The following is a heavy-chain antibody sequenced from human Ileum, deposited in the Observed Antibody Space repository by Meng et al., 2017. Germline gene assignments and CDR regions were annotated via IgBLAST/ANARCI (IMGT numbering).Heavy chain of an antibody. CDR2: ISSPGYT. D-gene: IGHD1-26*01. CDR3: AKRREANNFYFYPWAV. V-gene: IGHV3-23*01. J-gene: IGHJ6*02. Sequence: GGSLRLSCVASGFYVSDYAMSWVRQAPGKGLEWVSSISSPGYTSYADSVKGRFTVARDTSENKVFLRLTSLRAEDTAVYYCAKRREANNFYFYPWAVWGQGTTVTVSS. CDR1: GFYVSDYA.